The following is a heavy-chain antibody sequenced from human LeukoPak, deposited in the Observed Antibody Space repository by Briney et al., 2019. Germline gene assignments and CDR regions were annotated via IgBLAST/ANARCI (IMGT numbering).Heavy chain of an antibody. CDR3: ARDYYDSSGYRDAFDI. V-gene: IGHV4-39*07. J-gene: IGHJ3*02. CDR1: GGSISSYY. Sequence: SETLSLTCTVSGGSISSYYWGWIRQPPGKGLEWIGSIYFSGSTYYNPCLKSRVTIPVDTSKNQFSLKLSSVTAADTAVYYCARDYYDSSGYRDAFDIWGQGTMVTVSS. D-gene: IGHD3-22*01. CDR2: IYFSGST.